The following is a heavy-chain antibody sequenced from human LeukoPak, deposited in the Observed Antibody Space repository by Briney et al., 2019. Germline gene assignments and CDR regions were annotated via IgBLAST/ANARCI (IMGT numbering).Heavy chain of an antibody. Sequence: PGGSLRLSCVASGVTFGTYGLHWVRQAPGKGLEWVAFIRFDGSDKYYADSVKGRFTISRDNSKNTLYLQMNSLRVEDTAVYYCAKGYCASTICYGGGKIDYWGQGTLVTVSS. CDR3: AKGYCASTICYGGGKIDY. J-gene: IGHJ4*02. CDR2: IRFDGSDK. D-gene: IGHD2-2*01. CDR1: GVTFGTYG. V-gene: IGHV3-30*02.